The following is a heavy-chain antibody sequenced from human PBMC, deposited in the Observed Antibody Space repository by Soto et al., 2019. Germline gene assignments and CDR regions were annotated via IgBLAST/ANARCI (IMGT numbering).Heavy chain of an antibody. CDR3: ARDDVNWGCYFDY. J-gene: IGHJ4*02. CDR1: GFTFSSYS. D-gene: IGHD7-27*01. V-gene: IGHV3-48*04. Sequence: GGSLRLSCAASGFTFSSYSMNWVRQAPGKGLEWVSYISSSSSTIYYADSVKGRFTISRDNAKNSLYLQMNSLRAEDTAVYYCARDDVNWGCYFDYWGQGTLVTVSS. CDR2: ISSSSSTI.